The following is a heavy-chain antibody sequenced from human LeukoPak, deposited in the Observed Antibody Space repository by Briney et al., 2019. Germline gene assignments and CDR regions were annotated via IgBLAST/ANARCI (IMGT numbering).Heavy chain of an antibody. V-gene: IGHV4-31*03. J-gene: IGHJ3*02. D-gene: IGHD3-10*01. CDR1: GGSISRGGYY. CDR2: IYYSGST. Sequence: SETLSLTCTVSGGSISRGGYYWSWIRQHPGKGLEWIGYIYYSGSTYYNPSLKSRLTISVDTSKNQFSLKRSSVTAADTAVYYCARDWKAEDYYGSGNHAFDIWGQGTIVTVSS. CDR3: ARDWKAEDYYGSGNHAFDI.